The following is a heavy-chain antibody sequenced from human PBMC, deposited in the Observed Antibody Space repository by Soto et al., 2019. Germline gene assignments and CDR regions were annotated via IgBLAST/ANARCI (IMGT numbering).Heavy chain of an antibody. CDR2: LSYDGDNK. CDR1: GFTLSRYA. J-gene: IGHJ6*02. Sequence: QVQVVESGGGVVQPGRSLRLSCAVSGFTLSRYAMHWVRQAPGKGLEWVAVLSYDGDNKYYADSVKGRFTISTDNSNNTLYLQMNSLRAEDTAVYYCARPCSSWSTYYYYHGMDGRGQGTTVTVCS. D-gene: IGHD6-13*01. CDR3: ARPCSSWSTYYYYHGMDG. V-gene: IGHV3-30-3*01.